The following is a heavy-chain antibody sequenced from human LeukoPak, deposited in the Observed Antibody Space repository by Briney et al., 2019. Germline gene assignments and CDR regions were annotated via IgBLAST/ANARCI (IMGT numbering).Heavy chain of an antibody. CDR1: GFIFSSYW. D-gene: IGHD4-17*01. V-gene: IGHV3-74*01. CDR3: ARDADGDLFDY. CDR2: INTDGSST. J-gene: IGHJ4*02. Sequence: GGSLRLSCAASGFIFSSYWMHWVRQAPGKGLVWVARINTDGSSTSYADFVKGRFTIPRDNAKNTLDLQMNSLRAADTAVYYCARDADGDLFDYWGQGTLVTVSS.